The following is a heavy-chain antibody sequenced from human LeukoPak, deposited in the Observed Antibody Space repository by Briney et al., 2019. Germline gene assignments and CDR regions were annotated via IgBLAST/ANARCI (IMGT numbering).Heavy chain of an antibody. CDR3: ARHRSGVTYFDY. D-gene: IGHD2-21*02. Sequence: PSETLSLTCTVPGGSISSSNYYWGWIRQPPGKGLEWIGTIYYSGSTYYNPSLESRLTISVDTSKNQFSLKLSSVTAADMALYYCARHRSGVTYFDYWGQGTLVTVSS. CDR1: GGSISSSNYY. J-gene: IGHJ4*02. CDR2: IYYSGST. V-gene: IGHV4-39*01.